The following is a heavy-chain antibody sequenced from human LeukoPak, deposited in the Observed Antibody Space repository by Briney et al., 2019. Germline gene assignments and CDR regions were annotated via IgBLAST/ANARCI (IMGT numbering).Heavy chain of an antibody. CDR2: IKSNSGGT. CDR1: GYTFTAYY. V-gene: IGHV1-2*02. Sequence: GASVKVSCKASGYTFTAYYMHWVRQAPGQRLEWMGWIKSNSGGTNFAQKFQGRVTMTRDTSISTAYMELSSLRSDDTAVYYCARGEKVATMIGTGYWGQGTLVTVSS. CDR3: ARGEKVATMIGTGY. J-gene: IGHJ4*02. D-gene: IGHD3-22*01.